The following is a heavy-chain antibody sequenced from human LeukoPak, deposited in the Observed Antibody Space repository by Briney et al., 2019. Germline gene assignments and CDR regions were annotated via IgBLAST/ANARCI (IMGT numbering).Heavy chain of an antibody. D-gene: IGHD6-6*01. V-gene: IGHV4-38-2*02. CDR1: GYSISSGYY. CDR2: IYHSGST. Sequence: SETLSLTCTVSGYSISSGYYWGWIRQPPGKGLEWIGSIYHSGSTYYNPSLKSRVTISVDTSKNQFSLKLSSVTAADTAVYYCARGSRVSSSSFDYWGQGTLVTVSS. CDR3: ARGSRVSSSSFDY. J-gene: IGHJ4*02.